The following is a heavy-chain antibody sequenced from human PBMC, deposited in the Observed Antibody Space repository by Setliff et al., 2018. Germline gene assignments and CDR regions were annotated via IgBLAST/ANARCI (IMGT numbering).Heavy chain of an antibody. CDR1: GDSISAAS. CDR3: ARGGTYRYFDY. V-gene: IGHV4-59*01. Sequence: KASETLSLTCSVSGDSISAASIMAWIRQPPGKGLEFIGYVFYNGAAKYDPSLKSRVTMSVDTSKTQFSLKLNSMTTADTAVYYCARGGTYRYFDYWAREPWSPSPQ. CDR2: VFYNGAA. J-gene: IGHJ4*02.